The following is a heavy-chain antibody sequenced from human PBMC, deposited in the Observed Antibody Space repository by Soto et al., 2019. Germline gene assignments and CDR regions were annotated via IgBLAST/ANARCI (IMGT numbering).Heavy chain of an antibody. Sequence: SETLSLTCTVSGGSISSYYWSWIRQPAGKGLEWIGRIYTSGSTNYNPSLKSRVTMSVDTSKNQFSLKLSSVTAADTAVYYCARVSYYYDSSGYYSYDAFDIWGQGTMVTVSS. CDR1: GGSISSYY. V-gene: IGHV4-4*07. D-gene: IGHD3-22*01. CDR2: IYTSGST. J-gene: IGHJ3*02. CDR3: ARVSYYYDSSGYYSYDAFDI.